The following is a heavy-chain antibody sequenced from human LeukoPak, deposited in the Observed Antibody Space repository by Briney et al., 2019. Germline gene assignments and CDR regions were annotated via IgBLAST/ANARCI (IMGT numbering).Heavy chain of an antibody. CDR3: ARPPFPYSYDRYYYYYMDV. CDR1: GGTFSNYG. Sequence: GASVKVSCKASGGTFSNYGFSWVRQAPGQGLEWMGGIIPIFHTANYAQKFQGRVTITADESTSTAYMELSRLRSDDTAVYYCARPPFPYSYDRYYYYYMDVWGKGTTVTVSS. J-gene: IGHJ6*03. V-gene: IGHV1-69*13. D-gene: IGHD5-18*01. CDR2: IIPIFHTA.